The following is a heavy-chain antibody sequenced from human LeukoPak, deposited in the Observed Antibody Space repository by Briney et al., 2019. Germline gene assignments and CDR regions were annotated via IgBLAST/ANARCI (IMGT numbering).Heavy chain of an antibody. J-gene: IGHJ4*02. CDR2: ISPSGTDI. V-gene: IGHV3-11*04. CDR3: AREYSSGYGFDY. Sequence: TGGSLRLSCAVSGFTFTDTYMTWIRQAPGKGLESLSYISPSGTDISYADSVKGRFTISRDNAKNSLYLQMNSLRAEDTAVYYCAREYSSGYGFDYWGQGTPVTVSS. D-gene: IGHD5-18*01. CDR1: GFTFTDTY.